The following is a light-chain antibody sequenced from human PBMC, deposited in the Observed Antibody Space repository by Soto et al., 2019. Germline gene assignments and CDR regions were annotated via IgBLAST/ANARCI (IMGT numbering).Light chain of an antibody. CDR2: GAS. Sequence: EIVMTQSPATLSVSPGERATLSCRASQSVSSNLAWYQQKPGQAPRLLIYGASTRATGIPARFSGSGSGTEFTLTISSLQSEDFAVYYCQQYNNWPLTFCGGTQVEIK. J-gene: IGKJ4*01. V-gene: IGKV3-15*01. CDR1: QSVSSN. CDR3: QQYNNWPLT.